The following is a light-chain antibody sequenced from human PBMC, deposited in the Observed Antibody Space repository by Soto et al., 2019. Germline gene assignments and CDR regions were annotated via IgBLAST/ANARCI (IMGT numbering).Light chain of an antibody. Sequence: DIQRTHSPSSLPASVGDTVTITRRASQGISNYLAWYQQKPGTVPKLLIYAASTLQSGVPSRFSGSGSGTDFTLTISSLQPDDVATYYCQKYNSAPFTFGPGTKVDIK. CDR1: QGISNY. J-gene: IGKJ3*01. CDR3: QKYNSAPFT. CDR2: AAS. V-gene: IGKV1-27*01.